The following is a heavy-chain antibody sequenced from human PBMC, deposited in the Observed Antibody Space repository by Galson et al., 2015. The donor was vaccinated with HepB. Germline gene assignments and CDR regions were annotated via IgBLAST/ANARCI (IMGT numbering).Heavy chain of an antibody. D-gene: IGHD4-23*01. CDR1: GFTFSSYG. J-gene: IGHJ6*02. Sequence: SLRLSCAASGFTFSSYGMHWVRQAPGKGLEWVAVIWYDGSNKYYADSVKGRFTISRDNSKNTLYLQMNSLRAEDTAVYYCARDQLGYGGRGWDYYGMDVWGQGTTVTVSS. CDR2: IWYDGSNK. V-gene: IGHV3-33*01. CDR3: ARDQLGYGGRGWDYYGMDV.